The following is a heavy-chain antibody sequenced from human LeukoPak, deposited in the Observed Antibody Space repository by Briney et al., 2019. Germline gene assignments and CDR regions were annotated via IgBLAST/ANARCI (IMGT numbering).Heavy chain of an antibody. CDR3: ATDPPVVPAAKGFDP. CDR1: GFTFSNYW. Sequence: PGGSLRLSCAASGFTFSNYWMHWVRQAPGKGLVWVSRINTDGSRITYADSVKGRFTVSRDNAMNTVYLQMNSLKTEDTAVYYCATDPPVVPAAKGFDPWGQGTLVTVSS. D-gene: IGHD2-2*01. CDR2: INTDGSRI. V-gene: IGHV3-74*01. J-gene: IGHJ5*02.